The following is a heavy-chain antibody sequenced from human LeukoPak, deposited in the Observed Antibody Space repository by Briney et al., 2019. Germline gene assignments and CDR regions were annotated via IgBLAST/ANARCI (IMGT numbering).Heavy chain of an antibody. Sequence: SETLSLTCTVSGVSIISSSYYWSWIRQPPGKGLEWIGYIYYSGSTNYNPSLKSRVTISVDTSKNQFSLKLNSVTAADTAVYYCARRAYGSGSFNRYYFDYWGQGTLVAVSS. D-gene: IGHD3-10*01. CDR2: IYYSGST. J-gene: IGHJ4*02. V-gene: IGHV4-61*05. CDR3: ARRAYGSGSFNRYYFDY. CDR1: GVSIISSSYY.